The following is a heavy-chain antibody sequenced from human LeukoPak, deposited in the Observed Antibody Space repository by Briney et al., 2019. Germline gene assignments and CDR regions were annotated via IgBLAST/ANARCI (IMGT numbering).Heavy chain of an antibody. Sequence: SETLSLTCTVSGGSINSGAYYWSWIRQPPGKGLEWIGYIYYSGSTYYNPSLKSRVTISVDTSKNQFSLRLSSVTAADTAVYYCARSPYVWGSYRYSYFDYWGQGTLVTVSS. CDR3: ARSPYVWGSYRYSYFDY. D-gene: IGHD3-16*02. V-gene: IGHV4-30-4*08. CDR1: GGSINSGAYY. J-gene: IGHJ4*02. CDR2: IYYSGST.